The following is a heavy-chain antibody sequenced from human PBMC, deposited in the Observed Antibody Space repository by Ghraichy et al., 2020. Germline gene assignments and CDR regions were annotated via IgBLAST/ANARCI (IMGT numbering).Heavy chain of an antibody. CDR3: AKKNNGGDFDY. CDR1: GFTFSSYA. J-gene: IGHJ4*02. V-gene: IGHV3-23*01. CDR2: ISGSGDGT. D-gene: IGHD4-23*01. Sequence: GGSLRLSCAASGFTFSSYAMSWVRQVPGKGLEWVSTISGSGDGTHYADSVKGRFTISRDNSKNTLFLQMNSLRAEDTALYYCAKKNNGGDFDYWGQGTLVTVSS.